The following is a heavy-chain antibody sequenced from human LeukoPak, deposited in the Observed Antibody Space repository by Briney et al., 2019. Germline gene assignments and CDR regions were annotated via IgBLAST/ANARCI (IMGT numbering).Heavy chain of an antibody. CDR3: ARAVRYFDPYFDY. V-gene: IGHV4-59*01. CDR2: IYYSGST. D-gene: IGHD3-9*01. CDR1: GGSISSYY. Sequence: SETLSLTCTVSGGSISSYYWSWIRQPPGKGLEWIGYIYYSGSTNYNPSLKSRVTISVDTSKNQFSLKLSSVTAADTAVYYCARAVRYFDPYFDYWGQGTLVTVSS. J-gene: IGHJ4*02.